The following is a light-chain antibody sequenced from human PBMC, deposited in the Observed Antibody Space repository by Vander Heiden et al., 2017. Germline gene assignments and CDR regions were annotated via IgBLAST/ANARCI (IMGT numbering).Light chain of an antibody. J-gene: IGKJ4*01. Sequence: IRMTQSPSSFSASTGDRVTITCRASHGISSYLAWYQQKPGKAPKLLIYAASTLQSGVPSRFSGSGSGTDFTLTISCLQSEDFATYYCQQYYSYPLTFGGGTKVEIK. CDR1: HGISSY. V-gene: IGKV1-8*01. CDR3: QQYYSYPLT. CDR2: AAS.